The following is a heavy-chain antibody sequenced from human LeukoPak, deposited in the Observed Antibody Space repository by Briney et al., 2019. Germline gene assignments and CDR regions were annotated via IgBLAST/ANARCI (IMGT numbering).Heavy chain of an antibody. D-gene: IGHD3-10*01. V-gene: IGHV4-4*02. CDR2: IYHSGST. J-gene: IGHJ6*02. Sequence: PSETLSLTCAVSGGSISSSNWWSWVRQPPGKGLEWIGEIYHSGSTNYNPSLKSRVTISVDKSKNQFSLKLSSVTAADTAVYYCARSYGSGSSPYMDVWGQGTTVTVSS. CDR1: GGSISSSNW. CDR3: ARSYGSGSSPYMDV.